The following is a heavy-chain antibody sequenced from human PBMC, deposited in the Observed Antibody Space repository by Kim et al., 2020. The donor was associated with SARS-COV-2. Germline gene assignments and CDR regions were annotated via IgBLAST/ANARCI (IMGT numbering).Heavy chain of an antibody. J-gene: IGHJ4*02. V-gene: IGHV4-34*01. CDR2: INHSGST. D-gene: IGHD6-13*01. Sequence: SETLSLTCAVYGGSFSGYYWSWIRQPPGKGLEWIGEINHSGSTNYNPSLKSRVTISVDTSKNQFSLKLSSVTAADTAVYYCARGATGYSSRSFDYWGQGTLVTVSS. CDR1: GGSFSGYY. CDR3: ARGATGYSSRSFDY.